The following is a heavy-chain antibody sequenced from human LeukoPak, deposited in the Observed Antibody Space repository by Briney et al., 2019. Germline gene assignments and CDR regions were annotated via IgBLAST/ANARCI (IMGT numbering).Heavy chain of an antibody. J-gene: IGHJ4*02. CDR1: GFTFSSYA. V-gene: IGHV3-23*01. CDR3: ARLPRGDY. D-gene: IGHD3-16*01. CDR2: ISGSGGST. Sequence: PGGSLRLSCAASGFTFSSYAMSWVRQAPGKGLEWVSAISGSGGSTYYADSVKGRFTISRDSSKNTVYLQMNSLRVEDTAVYYCARLPRGDYWGQGTLVTVSS.